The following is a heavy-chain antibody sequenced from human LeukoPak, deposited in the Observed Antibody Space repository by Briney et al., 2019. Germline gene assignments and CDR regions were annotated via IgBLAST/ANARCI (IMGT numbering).Heavy chain of an antibody. CDR3: ARGFPVVAGNFDY. Sequence: GGSLRLSCAASGFIVSSYYMSWVRQAPGKGLEWVSVIYSGGSTYYADSVKGRFTISRDSSKNTLYLQMNSLRAEDTAVYYCARGFPVVAGNFDYWGQGTLVTVSS. J-gene: IGHJ4*02. CDR1: GFIVSSYY. CDR2: IYSGGST. D-gene: IGHD6-19*01. V-gene: IGHV3-66*01.